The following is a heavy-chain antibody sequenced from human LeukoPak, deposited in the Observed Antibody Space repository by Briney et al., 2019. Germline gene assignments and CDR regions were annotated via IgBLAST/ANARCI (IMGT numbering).Heavy chain of an antibody. CDR1: GGSISNYY. J-gene: IGHJ5*02. V-gene: IGHV4-34*01. CDR3: ARVSEWIWFDP. Sequence: SETLSLTCTVSGGSISNYYWSWIRQPPGKGLEWIGEINHSGSTNYNPSLKSRVTISVDTSKNQFSLKLSSVTAADTAVYYCARVSEWIWFDPWGQGTLVTVSS. CDR2: INHSGST. D-gene: IGHD3-3*01.